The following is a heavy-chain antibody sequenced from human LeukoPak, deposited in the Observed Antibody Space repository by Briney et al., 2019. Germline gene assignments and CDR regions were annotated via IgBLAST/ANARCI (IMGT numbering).Heavy chain of an antibody. CDR3: ARVVAGLLYSMDV. D-gene: IGHD6-19*01. CDR2: ISSNGGST. CDR1: GFTFSSYA. Sequence: PGGSLRLSCAASGFTFSSYAMHWVRQAPGKGLEYVSAISSNGGSTYYANSVKGRFTISRDNSKNTLYLQMGSLRAEDMAVYYCARVVAGLLYSMDVWGQGTTVTVSS. V-gene: IGHV3-64*01. J-gene: IGHJ6*02.